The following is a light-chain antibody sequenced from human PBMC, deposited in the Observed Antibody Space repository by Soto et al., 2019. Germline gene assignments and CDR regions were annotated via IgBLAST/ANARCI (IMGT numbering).Light chain of an antibody. CDR2: DVT. Sequence: QSALTQPASVSGSPGQSITISCTGTSSDIGRYDYISWYQQHPGKAPKLMIYDVTNRPSGIGDRFSGSKSGNTASLTISGLQAEDEADYSCSSFTSTSTPVVFGGGTKVTVL. CDR1: SSDIGRYDY. CDR3: SSFTSTSTPVV. J-gene: IGLJ2*01. V-gene: IGLV2-14*01.